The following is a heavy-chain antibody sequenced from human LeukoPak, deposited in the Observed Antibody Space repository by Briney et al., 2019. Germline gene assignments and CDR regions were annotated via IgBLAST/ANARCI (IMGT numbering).Heavy chain of an antibody. CDR1: GYTFTSYG. D-gene: IGHD3-16*02. V-gene: IGHV1-18*01. J-gene: IGHJ4*02. CDR3: ARDYRLANFDY. Sequence: GASVKVSCKASGYTFTSYGISWVRQAPGQGLEWMGWINNYNGDTNYAQKLQGRVTMTTDTSTSTAYMELRSLRSDDTAVYYCARDYRLANFDYWGQGTLVTVSS. CDR2: INNYNGDT.